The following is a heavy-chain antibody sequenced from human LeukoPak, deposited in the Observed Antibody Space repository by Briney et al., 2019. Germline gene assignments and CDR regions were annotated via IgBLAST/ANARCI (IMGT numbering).Heavy chain of an antibody. CDR2: INHSGST. V-gene: IGHV4-34*01. Sequence: SETLSLTCAVYGGSFSGYYWSWIRQPPGKGLEWIGEINHSGSTNYNPSLKSRVTISVDTSKNQFSLKLSSVTAADTAVYYCARGPPGYSSSRYPKKVGPWGQGTLVTVSS. CDR1: GGSFSGYY. J-gene: IGHJ5*02. D-gene: IGHD6-13*01. CDR3: ARGPPGYSSSRYPKKVGP.